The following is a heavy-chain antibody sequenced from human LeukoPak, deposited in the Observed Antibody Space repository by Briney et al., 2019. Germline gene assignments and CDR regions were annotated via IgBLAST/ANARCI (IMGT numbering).Heavy chain of an antibody. CDR3: ARVRYSGSYRRFDY. V-gene: IGHV1-69*13. J-gene: IGHJ4*02. CDR2: IVPIFGTA. Sequence: SVKVSCKASGGTFSSYAISWVRQAPGQGLEWMGGIVPIFGTANYAQKFQGRVTITADESTSTAYMELSSLRSEDTAVYYCARVRYSGSYRRFDYWGQGTLVTVSS. CDR1: GGTFSSYA. D-gene: IGHD1-26*01.